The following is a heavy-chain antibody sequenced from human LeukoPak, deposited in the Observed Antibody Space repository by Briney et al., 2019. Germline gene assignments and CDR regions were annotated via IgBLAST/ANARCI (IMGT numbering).Heavy chain of an antibody. CDR2: IWYDGSDK. CDR3: ARDRLLQYYFDS. Sequence: PGGSLRLSCAASGFTFSSYWMPWVRQAPGKGLEWVAVIWYDGSDKYYADSVKGRFTISRDNSKNTLYLQMNSLRAEDTAVYYCARDRLLQYYFDSWGQGTLVTVSS. V-gene: IGHV3-33*08. CDR1: GFTFSSYW. J-gene: IGHJ4*02. D-gene: IGHD3-16*01.